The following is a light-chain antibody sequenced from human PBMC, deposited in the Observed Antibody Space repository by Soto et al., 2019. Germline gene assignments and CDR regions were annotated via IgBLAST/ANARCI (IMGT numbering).Light chain of an antibody. CDR2: GAS. CDR1: QSVRTD. J-gene: IGKJ1*01. V-gene: IGKV3-15*01. CDR3: QQCKNWPPT. Sequence: EMVMTQSPDTLSVSPGERATLSCRASQSVRTDLVWYQQKPGQAPRLLIYGASTRATGIPARFSGSGSGTEFTLTVSRLQSEDFAVYYCQQCKNWPPTFGQGTKVDIK.